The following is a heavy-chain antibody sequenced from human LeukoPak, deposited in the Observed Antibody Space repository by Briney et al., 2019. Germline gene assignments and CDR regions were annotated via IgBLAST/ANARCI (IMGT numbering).Heavy chain of an antibody. CDR1: GFTVSSNY. CDR3: ARYDGGSGPFDY. D-gene: IGHD3-10*01. V-gene: IGHV3-53*01. J-gene: IGHJ4*02. Sequence: SGGSLRLSCAVSGFTVSSNYMSWVSQAPGEGLEWVSVLYNVGNTYYADSVKGRFTVSRDNSKNTLYLQMNSLRAEDTAVYYCARYDGGSGPFDYWGQGTLVTVSS. CDR2: LYNVGNT.